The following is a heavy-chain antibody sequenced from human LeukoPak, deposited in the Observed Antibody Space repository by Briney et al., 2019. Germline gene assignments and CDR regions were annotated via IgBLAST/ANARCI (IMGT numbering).Heavy chain of an antibody. D-gene: IGHD5-18*01. CDR1: GGSLSTYY. CDR3: ARQRVFTATIDY. J-gene: IGHJ4*02. V-gene: IGHV4-59*08. CDR2: IFYSGST. Sequence: SETLSLTCAVSGGSLSTYYWSWIRQPPGKGLESIGYIFYSGSTNYNPSLKSRVTISVDTSKNQFSLKLSSVTAADTAVYYCARQRVFTATIDYWGQGTLVTVSS.